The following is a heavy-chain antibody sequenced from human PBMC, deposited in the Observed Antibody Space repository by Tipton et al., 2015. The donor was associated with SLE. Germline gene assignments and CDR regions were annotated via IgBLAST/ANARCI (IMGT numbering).Heavy chain of an antibody. Sequence: TLSLTCTVSGGSISSGSYYWSWIRQPAGKGLEWIGRIYTSGSTNYNPSLKSRVTISVDTSKSQFSLKLSSVTAADTAVYYCARELHLTLKAFDYWGQGTLVTVSS. CDR2: IYTSGST. CDR3: ARELHLTLKAFDY. J-gene: IGHJ4*02. CDR1: GGSISSGSYY. V-gene: IGHV4-61*02. D-gene: IGHD3-10*01.